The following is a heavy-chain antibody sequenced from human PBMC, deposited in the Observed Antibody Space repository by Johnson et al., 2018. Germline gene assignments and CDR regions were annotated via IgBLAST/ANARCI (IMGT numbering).Heavy chain of an antibody. CDR3: AYRMAALGQKYFQD. CDR1: GFSFSRSV. Sequence: EVQLVESGGGLVQPGGSLRLSCVASGFSFSRSVMSWVRQAPGKGLEWVSTLDGGSGSTYYADSVKGRFSISRDISKNTLYLQLSSLRGEDSALYYCAYRMAALGQKYFQDWGQGALVTVAS. V-gene: IGHV3-23*04. D-gene: IGHD5-12*01. CDR2: LDGGSGST. J-gene: IGHJ1*01.